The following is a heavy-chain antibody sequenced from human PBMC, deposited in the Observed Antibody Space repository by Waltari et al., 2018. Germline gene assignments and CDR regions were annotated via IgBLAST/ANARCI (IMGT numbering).Heavy chain of an antibody. Sequence: EVQLLESGGGLVQPGGSLRLSCAASGFTFSSYAMSWVRQAPGKGLEWVSAIGGSGGSTYYADSGKGRFTISRDNSKNTLYLQMNSLRAEDTAVYYCAGGDSSGGSCYLGAFDIWGQGTMATVSS. CDR2: IGGSGGST. J-gene: IGHJ3*02. CDR1: GFTFSSYA. V-gene: IGHV3-23*01. D-gene: IGHD2-15*01. CDR3: AGGDSSGGSCYLGAFDI.